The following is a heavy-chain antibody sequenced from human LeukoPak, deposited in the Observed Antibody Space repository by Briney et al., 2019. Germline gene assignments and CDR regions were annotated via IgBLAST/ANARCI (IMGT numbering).Heavy chain of an antibody. D-gene: IGHD3-22*01. CDR2: ISYDGNNK. V-gene: IGHV3-30-3*01. J-gene: IGHJ3*02. CDR1: GFTFSTYA. Sequence: PGRSLRLSCAASGFTFSTYAMHWVRQAPGKGLEWVAVISYDGNNKYYADSVKGRFTISRDIAKNSLCLQMNSLRAEDTAVYYCATRITMIVAARGAFDIWGQGTMVTVSS. CDR3: ATRITMIVAARGAFDI.